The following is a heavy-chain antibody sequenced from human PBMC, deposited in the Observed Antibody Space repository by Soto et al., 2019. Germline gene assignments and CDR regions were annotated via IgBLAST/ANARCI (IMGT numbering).Heavy chain of an antibody. CDR2: ISGNGGNT. J-gene: IGHJ6*02. CDR1: GFSFSSYA. Sequence: XGSLRLSCAASGFSFSSYAMNWVRQAPGKGLEWVSAISGNGGNTYYADSVEGRFTISRDNSKNTLYLQMNSLRAEDTAVYYCAKETGTTFYYYYGMDVWGQGTTVTVSS. CDR3: AKETGTTFYYYYGMDV. V-gene: IGHV3-23*01. D-gene: IGHD1-7*01.